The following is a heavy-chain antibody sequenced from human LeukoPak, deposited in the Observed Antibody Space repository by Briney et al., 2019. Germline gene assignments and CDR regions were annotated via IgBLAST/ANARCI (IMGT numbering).Heavy chain of an antibody. CDR3: ARDQTECSSTSCYAAEGWFDP. CDR2: IYTSGST. CDR1: GGSISSYY. V-gene: IGHV4-4*07. D-gene: IGHD2-2*01. Sequence: SETLSLTCTASGGSISSYYWSWIRQPAGKGLEWIGRIYTSGSTNYNPSLKSRVTMSVDTSKNQFSLKLSSVTAADTAVYYCARDQTECSSTSCYAAEGWFDPWGQGTLVTVSS. J-gene: IGHJ5*02.